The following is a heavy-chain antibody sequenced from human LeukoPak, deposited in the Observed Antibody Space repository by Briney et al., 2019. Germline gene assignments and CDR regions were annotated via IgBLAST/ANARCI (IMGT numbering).Heavy chain of an antibody. J-gene: IGHJ3*02. CDR3: ARYSGSHYAFDI. CDR2: IYYSGDT. V-gene: IGHV4-39*01. D-gene: IGHD1-26*01. Sequence: SETLSLTCTVSGGAISSSNYYWGWICQAPGKGLEWIGNIYYSGDTFYNPSLKSRVTISVDTSENQFSLKLSSVTAADTAVYYCARYSGSHYAFDIWGQGTMVTVSS. CDR1: GGAISSSNYY.